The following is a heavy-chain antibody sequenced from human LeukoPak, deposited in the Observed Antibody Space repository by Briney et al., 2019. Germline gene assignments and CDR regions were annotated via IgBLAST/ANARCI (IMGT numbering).Heavy chain of an antibody. Sequence: GGSLRLSCAASGFTFSNYGMNWVRQAPGKGLEWLSGISPRGGGTYYADSVKGRFTISRDDSKNTLSLQMNSLTVEDTAVYYCARDLAWGAFDYWGQGTLVTVSS. J-gene: IGHJ4*02. V-gene: IGHV3-23*01. D-gene: IGHD7-27*01. CDR1: GFTFSNYG. CDR3: ARDLAWGAFDY. CDR2: ISPRGGGT.